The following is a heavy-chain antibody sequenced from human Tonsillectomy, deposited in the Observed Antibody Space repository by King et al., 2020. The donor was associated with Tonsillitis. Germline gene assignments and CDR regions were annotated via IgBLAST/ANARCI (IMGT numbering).Heavy chain of an antibody. D-gene: IGHD4-17*01. CDR3: ARVRPTVTTNYGMDV. Sequence: VQLVESGAEVKKPGASVKVSCKASGYTFTGYYMHWVRQAPGQGLEWMGWINPNSGGTNYAQKFQGRVTMTRDTSISTAYMELSRLRSDDTAVYYCARVRPTVTTNYGMDVWGQGTTVTVSS. CDR2: INPNSGGT. J-gene: IGHJ6*02. V-gene: IGHV1-2*02. CDR1: GYTFTGYY.